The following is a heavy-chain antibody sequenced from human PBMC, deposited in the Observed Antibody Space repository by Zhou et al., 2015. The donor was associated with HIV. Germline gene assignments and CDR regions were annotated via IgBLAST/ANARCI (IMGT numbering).Heavy chain of an antibody. CDR1: GFNFRNAW. CDR3: ARPEGRYCSSSSCARHGMDV. V-gene: IGHV3-23*04. Sequence: EGQLVESGGRLGKAWGGPVRLSCAASGFNFRNAWMSWVRQAPGKGLEWVSSISGSGGSTYYRDSVKGRFTISRDNSKNTLSLQMNSLRAEDTAVYYCARPEGRYCSSSSCARHGMDVWGQGTTVTVSS. CDR2: ISGSGGST. J-gene: IGHJ6*02. D-gene: IGHD2-2*01.